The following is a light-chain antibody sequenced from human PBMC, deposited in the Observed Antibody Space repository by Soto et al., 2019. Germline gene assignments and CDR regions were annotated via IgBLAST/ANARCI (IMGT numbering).Light chain of an antibody. CDR3: SSYGGSNNPLYV. CDR2: GSR. J-gene: IGLJ1*01. V-gene: IGLV2-8*01. Sequence: QSALTQPPSASRSPGQSVTISCTGTSSDAGGYNYVSWYQQHPGKAPKLMIYGSRKRPSGVPDRFSGSKSGNTASLPVSGLQAEDVSDYFCSSYGGSNNPLYVFGTGTKVTVL. CDR1: SSDAGGYNY.